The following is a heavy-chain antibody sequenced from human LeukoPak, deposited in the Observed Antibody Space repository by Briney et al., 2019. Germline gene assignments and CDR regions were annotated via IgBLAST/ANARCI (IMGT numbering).Heavy chain of an antibody. CDR3: AIGDCSGGSCYEGISYFQH. Sequence: PGGSLTLPRAASGLPHHSYSLHWVRQAPGKGRECVSSISNSSYIYYPDSVKGRFTISRDNAKNSLYLQMNSLRAEDTAVYYCAIGDCSGGSCYEGISYFQHWGQGTLVTVSS. V-gene: IGHV3-21*01. CDR2: ISNSSYI. D-gene: IGHD2-15*01. CDR1: GLPHHSYS. J-gene: IGHJ1*01.